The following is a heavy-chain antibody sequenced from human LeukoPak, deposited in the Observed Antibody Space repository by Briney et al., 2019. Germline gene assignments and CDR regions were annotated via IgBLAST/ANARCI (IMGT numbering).Heavy chain of an antibody. CDR1: GYTFTSYD. CDR3: ARVRLRYLAFDP. CDR2: MNPNSGNT. D-gene: IGHD3-9*01. Sequence: GASVKVSCKASGYTFTSYDINWVRQATGQGLEWMGWMNPNSGNTGYAQKFQGRVTMTRNTSISTAYMELSSLRSEDTAVYYCARVRLRYLAFDPWGQGTLVTVSS. J-gene: IGHJ5*02. V-gene: IGHV1-8*02.